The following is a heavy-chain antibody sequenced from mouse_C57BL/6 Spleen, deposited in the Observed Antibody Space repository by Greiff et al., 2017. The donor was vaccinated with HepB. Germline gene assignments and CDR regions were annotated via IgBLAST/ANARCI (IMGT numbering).Heavy chain of an antibody. D-gene: IGHD2-4*01. CDR3: ARDDYDAWFAY. J-gene: IGHJ3*01. CDR1: GYAFSSSW. Sequence: QVQLQQSGPELVKPGASVKISCKASGYAFSSSWMHWVKQRPGKGLEWIGRIYPGDGDTNYNGKFKGKATLTADKSSSTAYMQLSSLTSEDSAVYFCARDDYDAWFAYWGQGTLVTVSA. V-gene: IGHV1-82*01. CDR2: IYPGDGDT.